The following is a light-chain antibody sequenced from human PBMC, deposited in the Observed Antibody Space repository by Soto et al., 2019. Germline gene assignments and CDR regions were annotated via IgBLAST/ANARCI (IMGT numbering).Light chain of an antibody. Sequence: QSALTQPASVSGSPGQSITISCAGTRDDIGAYDYVSWYQQHPGNAPKLFVYEVTNRPSGVSDRCSGSKSGNTASLTISGLQAEDEADYYCNSYTNSSAVVFGGGTKVTVL. J-gene: IGLJ2*01. CDR3: NSYTNSSAVV. V-gene: IGLV2-14*01. CDR2: EVT. CDR1: RDDIGAYDY.